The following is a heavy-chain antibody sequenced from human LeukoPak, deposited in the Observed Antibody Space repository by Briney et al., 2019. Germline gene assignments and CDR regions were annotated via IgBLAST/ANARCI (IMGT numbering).Heavy chain of an antibody. CDR1: GGTFSSYA. V-gene: IGHV1-69*05. Sequence: ASVKVSCKASGGTFSSYAISWVRQAPGQGLEWMGGIIPIFGTANYAQKFQGRVTITTDESTSTAYMELSSLRSEDTAVYYCASWVGYCSSTSCYRDAFDIWGQGTMVTVSS. CDR3: ASWVGYCSSTSCYRDAFDI. D-gene: IGHD2-2*02. CDR2: IIPIFGTA. J-gene: IGHJ3*02.